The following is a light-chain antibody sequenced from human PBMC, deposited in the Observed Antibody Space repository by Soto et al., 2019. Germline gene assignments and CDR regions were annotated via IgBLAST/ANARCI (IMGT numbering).Light chain of an antibody. Sequence: EIVLTQSPGTLSLSPGERATLSCRASQSVSSSYLAWYQQKPGQAPRLLIYGASSRATGIPDRFSGSGSGTDFTLTISRLEPEDFAVYYCQQYGSSHKTLGQGTKVDI. J-gene: IGKJ1*01. CDR3: QQYGSSHKT. V-gene: IGKV3-20*01. CDR1: QSVSSSY. CDR2: GAS.